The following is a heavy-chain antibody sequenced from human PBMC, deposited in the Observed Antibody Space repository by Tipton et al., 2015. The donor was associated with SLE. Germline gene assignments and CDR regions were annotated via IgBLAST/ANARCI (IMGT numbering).Heavy chain of an antibody. CDR3: ASGDSQWDSSGWYQS. CDR2: IKSKTDGGTT. V-gene: IGHV3-15*01. J-gene: IGHJ5*02. Sequence: SLRLSCAASGFTFSSYAMSWVRQAPGKGLEWVGRIKSKTDGGTTDYAAPVKGRFTISRDDSKNTLYLQMNSLKTEDTAVYYCASGDSQWDSSGWYQSWGQGTLVIVSS. CDR1: GFTFSSYA. D-gene: IGHD6-19*01.